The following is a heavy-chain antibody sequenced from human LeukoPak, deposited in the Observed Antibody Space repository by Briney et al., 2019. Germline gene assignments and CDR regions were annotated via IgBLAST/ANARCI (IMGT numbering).Heavy chain of an antibody. CDR2: IYHSGST. J-gene: IGHJ3*02. CDR3: ARRPGYGAFDI. D-gene: IGHD1-1*01. V-gene: IGHV4-38-2*01. CDR1: GYSISSGYY. Sequence: SETLSLTCAVSGYSISSGYYWGWTRQPPGKGLEWIGSIYHSGSTYYNPSLKSRVTISVDTSKNQFSLKLSSVTAADTAVYYCARRPGYGAFDIWGQGTMVTVSS.